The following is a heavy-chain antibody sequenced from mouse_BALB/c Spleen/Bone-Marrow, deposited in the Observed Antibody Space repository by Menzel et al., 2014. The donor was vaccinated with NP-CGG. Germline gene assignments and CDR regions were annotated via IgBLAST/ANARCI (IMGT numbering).Heavy chain of an antibody. V-gene: IGHV7-3*02. CDR3: ARDSRRLLFDY. J-gene: IGHJ2*01. Sequence: VKLMESGGGLVQPGGSVRLSCATPGFTFSGYYMNWVRQLPGKALEWVGFIITRANGYTTEYRASVKGRFTTSRDKSQSILYLQMNPLRAEDSATYFCARDSRRLLFDYWGQGTTLTVSS. CDR2: IITRANGYTT. D-gene: IGHD1-2*01. CDR1: GFTFSGYY.